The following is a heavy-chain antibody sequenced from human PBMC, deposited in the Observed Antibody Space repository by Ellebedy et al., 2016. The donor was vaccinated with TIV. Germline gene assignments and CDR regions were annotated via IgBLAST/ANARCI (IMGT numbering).Heavy chain of an antibody. V-gene: IGHV4-59*08. D-gene: IGHD1-1*01. CDR3: ARWNEGFDY. CDR2: IYYSGIT. Sequence: MPSETLSLTCAVYGGSFSGYYWSWIRQPPGKGLEWFGYIYYSGITDYNPSLRSRVIISVDTSKNQLSLKLSSVTAADAAMYYCARWNEGFDYWGQGTLVTVSS. CDR1: GGSFSGYY. J-gene: IGHJ4*02.